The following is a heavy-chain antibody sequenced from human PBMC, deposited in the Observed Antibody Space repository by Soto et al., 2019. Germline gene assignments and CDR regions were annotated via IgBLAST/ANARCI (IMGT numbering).Heavy chain of an antibody. J-gene: IGHJ6*02. CDR3: ARDFPPTNYYGSRTPIYYYGMDV. D-gene: IGHD3-10*01. Sequence: SETLSLTCTVSGGSISSGGYYWSWIRQHPGKGLEWIGYIYYSGSTYYNPSLKSRVTISVDTSKNQFSLKLSSVTAADTAVYYCARDFPPTNYYGSRTPIYYYGMDVWGQGTTVTVSS. V-gene: IGHV4-31*03. CDR2: IYYSGST. CDR1: GGSISSGGYY.